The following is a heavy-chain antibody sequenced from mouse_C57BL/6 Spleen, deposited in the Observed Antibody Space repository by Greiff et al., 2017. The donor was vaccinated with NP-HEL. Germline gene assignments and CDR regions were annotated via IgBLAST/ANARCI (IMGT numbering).Heavy chain of an antibody. CDR1: GFTFSSYT. Sequence: DVKLVESGGGLVKPGGSLKLSCAASGFTFSSYTMSWVRQTPEKRLEWVVTISGGGGNTYYPDSVKGRFTISRDNAKNTLYLQRSSLRSEDTALNYCARQGIGGGSSWFAYWGQGTLVTVSA. J-gene: IGHJ3*01. CDR3: ARQGIGGGSSWFAY. CDR2: ISGGGGNT. V-gene: IGHV5-9*01.